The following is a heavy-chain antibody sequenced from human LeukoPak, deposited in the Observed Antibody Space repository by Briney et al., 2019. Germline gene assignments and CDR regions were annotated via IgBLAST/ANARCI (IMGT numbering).Heavy chain of an antibody. V-gene: IGHV4-38-2*02. CDR2: IYYSGST. J-gene: IGHJ4*02. CDR1: GYSISSGYY. D-gene: IGHD5-24*01. Sequence: SETLSLTCTVSGYSISSGYYWGWIRQPPGKGLEWIGYIYYSGSTNYNPSLKNRVTISVDTSKNQFSLKLSSVTAADTAVYYCARGRRDGYNVDYWGQGTLVTVSS. CDR3: ARGRRDGYNVDY.